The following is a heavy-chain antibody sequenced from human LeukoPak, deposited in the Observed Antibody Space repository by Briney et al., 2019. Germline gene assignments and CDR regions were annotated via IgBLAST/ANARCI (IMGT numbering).Heavy chain of an antibody. CDR3: ARDVGYCSSTSCYRAGGY. D-gene: IGHD2-2*01. J-gene: IGHJ4*02. CDR2: IYYSGST. V-gene: IGHV4-59*01. Sequence: SETLSLTCTVSGGSISSYYWSWIRQPPGKGVEWIGYIYYSGSTNYNPSLKSRVTISVDTSKNQFSLKLSSVTAADTAVYYCARDVGYCSSTSCYRAGGYWGQGTLVTVSS. CDR1: GGSISSYY.